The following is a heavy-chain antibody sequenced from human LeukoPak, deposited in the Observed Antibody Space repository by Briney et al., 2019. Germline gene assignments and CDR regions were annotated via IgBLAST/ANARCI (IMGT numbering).Heavy chain of an antibody. V-gene: IGHV1-46*01. CDR2: INPSGGST. Sequence: ASVKVSCKASGYTFTSYLMHWVRQATGQGLEWMGIINPSGGSTGYAQKFQDRVIMIRDTSTSTVYMELSSLRSEDTAVYYCARRYCSSTSCHNNWFDPWGQGTLVTVSS. CDR1: GYTFTSYL. J-gene: IGHJ5*02. D-gene: IGHD2-2*02. CDR3: ARRYCSSTSCHNNWFDP.